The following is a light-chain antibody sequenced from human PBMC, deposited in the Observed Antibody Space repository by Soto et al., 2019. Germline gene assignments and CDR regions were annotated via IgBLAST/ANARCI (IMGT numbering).Light chain of an antibody. V-gene: IGLV2-14*01. CDR1: SSDVGGYNY. J-gene: IGLJ1*01. CDR3: SSYTSSSTYV. Sequence: VLTQPASVSGSPGQSITISCTGTSSDVGGYNYVPWYQQHPGKAPKLMIYEVSNRPSGVSNRFSGSKSGNTASLTISGLQAEDEADYYCSSYTSSSTYVFGTGTKVTVL. CDR2: EVS.